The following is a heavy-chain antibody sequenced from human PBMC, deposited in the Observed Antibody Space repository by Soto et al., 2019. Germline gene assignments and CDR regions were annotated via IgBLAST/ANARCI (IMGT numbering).Heavy chain of an antibody. CDR3: ARDFTIWGVVMASHYYSGMDV. D-gene: IGHD3-3*01. CDR1: GFTFSSYA. CDR2: ISYNGSNK. V-gene: IGHV3-30-3*01. Sequence: GSLRLSCAASGFTFSSYAMHWARQAPGKGLEWVAAISYNGSNKYYADSVKGRFTISRDNSKNTLYLQMNSLRAEDTAVYYCARDFTIWGVVMASHYYSGMDVWGQGTTVTV. J-gene: IGHJ6*02.